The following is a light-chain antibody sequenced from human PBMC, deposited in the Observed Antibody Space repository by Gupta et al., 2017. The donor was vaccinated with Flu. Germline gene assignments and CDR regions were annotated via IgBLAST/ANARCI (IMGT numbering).Light chain of an antibody. CDR3: QQYYNSPFT. J-gene: IGKJ3*01. CDR1: QSILYSSKNKNY. CDR2: WAS. Sequence: DIVMTQSPDSLAVSLGERATINCKSSQSILYSSKNKNYLAWYQQKPGQPPKLLIYWASTRESGVPDRFSGSGSGTDFTLTISSLQAEDVAVYYCQQYYNSPFTFGPGTKVDIK. V-gene: IGKV4-1*01.